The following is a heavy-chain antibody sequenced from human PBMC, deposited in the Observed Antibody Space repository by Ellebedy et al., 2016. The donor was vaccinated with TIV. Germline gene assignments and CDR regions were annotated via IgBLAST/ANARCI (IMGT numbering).Heavy chain of an antibody. Sequence: GGSLRLSCKGSGYSFTSYWIGWVRQMPGKGLEWMGIIYLGDSDTRYSPSFQGQVTISADKSISTAYLQWSSLKASDTAMYYCARLTYYYDSSGYSHWYFDLWGRGTLVTVSS. CDR2: IYLGDSDT. CDR3: ARLTYYYDSSGYSHWYFDL. J-gene: IGHJ2*01. V-gene: IGHV5-51*01. D-gene: IGHD3-22*01. CDR1: GYSFTSYW.